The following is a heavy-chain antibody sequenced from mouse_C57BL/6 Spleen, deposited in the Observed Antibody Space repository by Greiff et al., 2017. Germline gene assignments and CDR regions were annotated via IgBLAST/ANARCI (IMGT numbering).Heavy chain of an antibody. V-gene: IGHV1-52*01. CDR3: ARDYSNYAYFDV. CDR1: GYTFTSYW. D-gene: IGHD2-5*01. Sequence: VQLQQPGAELVRPGSSVKLSCKASGYTFTSYWMHWVKQRPIQGLEWIGNIDPSDSETHYNQKFKDKATLTVDKSSSTAYMQLSSLTSEDSAVYYCARDYSNYAYFDVWGTGTTVTVSS. CDR2: IDPSDSET. J-gene: IGHJ1*03.